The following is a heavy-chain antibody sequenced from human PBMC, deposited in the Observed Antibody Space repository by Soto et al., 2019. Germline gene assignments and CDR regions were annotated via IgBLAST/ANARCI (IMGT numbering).Heavy chain of an antibody. CDR2: ISYDGSNK. Sequence: GGSLRLSCAASGFTFSSYAMHWVRQAPGKGLEWVAVISYDGSNKYYADSVKGRFTISRDNSKNTLYLQMNSLRAEDTAVYYCAREGGGYYDSSGYYSYAFDIWGQGTMVTVSS. D-gene: IGHD3-22*01. V-gene: IGHV3-30-3*01. CDR1: GFTFSSYA. J-gene: IGHJ3*02. CDR3: AREGGGYYDSSGYYSYAFDI.